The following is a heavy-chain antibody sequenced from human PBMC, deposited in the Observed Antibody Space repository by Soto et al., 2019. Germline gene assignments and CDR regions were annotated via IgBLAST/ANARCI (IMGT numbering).Heavy chain of an antibody. V-gene: IGHV3-23*01. CDR3: SGRTVASSWTLDV. D-gene: IGHD4-17*01. J-gene: IGHJ3*01. Sequence: PGGSVRLSCAASGFTFENYAMAWVRQAPGRGLEWLSGISGRAGRTYYADSVKGRFSISRDTSKNTVYLQMNSLRAEDTAVYYCSGRTVASSWTLDVWGQGTMGTV. CDR1: GFTFENYA. CDR2: ISGRAGRT.